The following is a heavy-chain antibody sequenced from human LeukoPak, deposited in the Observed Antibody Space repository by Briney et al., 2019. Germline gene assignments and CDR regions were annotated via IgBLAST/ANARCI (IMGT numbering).Heavy chain of an antibody. D-gene: IGHD2-2*01. CDR1: GGSISTYY. Sequence: PSETLSLTCTVSGGSISTYYWTWIRQPPGKGLEWIGYISYSGSTNYNPSLKSRVTLSVDTSKSQFSLKLSSVTAADSAVYYCARAQLNLVVDFGMGVWGQGTTVTVSS. CDR3: ARAQLNLVVDFGMGV. CDR2: ISYSGST. J-gene: IGHJ6*02. V-gene: IGHV4-59*01.